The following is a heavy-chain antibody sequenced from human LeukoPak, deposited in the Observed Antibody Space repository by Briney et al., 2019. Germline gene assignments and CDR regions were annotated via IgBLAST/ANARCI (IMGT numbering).Heavy chain of an antibody. D-gene: IGHD4-17*01. V-gene: IGHV4-31*03. CDR1: GGSISSGGYY. CDR3: ARVQPPIYGDYVADYFDY. J-gene: IGHJ4*02. Sequence: SETLSLTCTVSGGSISSGGYYWSWIRQHPGKGLEWIGYIYYSGSTYYNPSLKSRVTISVDTSKNQFSLKLSSVTVADTAVYYCARVQPPIYGDYVADYFDYWGQGTLVTVSS. CDR2: IYYSGST.